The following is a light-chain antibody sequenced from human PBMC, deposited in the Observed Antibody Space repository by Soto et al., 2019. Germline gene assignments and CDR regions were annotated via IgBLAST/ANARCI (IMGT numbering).Light chain of an antibody. CDR1: QSVRDN. Sequence: EILLTQSPGALAVSPGEVATLSCRASQSVRDNLAWYQQKPGQAPRLLIYRASIRDTGVPARFSGSGSGTEFTLTISSLQPDDFETYYCQHYNSYSEAFGQGTKVDIK. CDR3: QHYNSYSEA. J-gene: IGKJ1*01. CDR2: RAS. V-gene: IGKV3-15*01.